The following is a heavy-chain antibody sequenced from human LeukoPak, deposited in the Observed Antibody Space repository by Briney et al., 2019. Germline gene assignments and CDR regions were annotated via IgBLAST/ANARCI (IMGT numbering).Heavy chain of an antibody. CDR1: GFTFTTYW. CDR3: ARVFSGWYFYFDS. CDR2: INSDGSST. V-gene: IGHV3-74*01. J-gene: IGHJ4*02. Sequence: GGSLRLSCAASGFTFTTYWMHWVRQAPGKGLVWVSRINSDGSSTTYADSVKGRFTISRDNAKNTLYLQMNSLRAEDTAMYYCARVFSGWYFYFDSWGQGPLVTVSS. D-gene: IGHD6-19*01.